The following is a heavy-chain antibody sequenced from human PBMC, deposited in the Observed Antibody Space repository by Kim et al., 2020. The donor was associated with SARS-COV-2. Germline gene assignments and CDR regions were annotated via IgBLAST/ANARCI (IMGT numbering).Heavy chain of an antibody. CDR2: ISYDGSNK. D-gene: IGHD1-26*01. V-gene: IGHV3-30*18. CDR1: GFTFSSYG. J-gene: IGHJ4*02. CDR3: AKDPGRGATTRVGFDY. Sequence: GGSLRLSCAASGFTFSSYGMHWVRQAPGKGLEWVAVISYDGSNKYYADSVKGRFTISRDNSKNTLYLQMNSLRAEDTAVYYCAKDPGRGATTRVGFDYWGQGPLVTVSS.